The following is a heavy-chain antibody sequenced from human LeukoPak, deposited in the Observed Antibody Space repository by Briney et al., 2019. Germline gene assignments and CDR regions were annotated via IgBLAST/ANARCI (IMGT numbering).Heavy chain of an antibody. Sequence: GGSLRLSCAASGFTFSSYEMNWVRQAPGKGLEWVSYISSSGSTIYYADSVKGRFTISRDNAKNSLYLQMNSLRAEDTAVYHCAREGGEWELLRTFDYWGQGTLVTVSS. CDR2: ISSSGSTI. V-gene: IGHV3-48*03. D-gene: IGHD1-26*01. CDR1: GFTFSSYE. J-gene: IGHJ4*02. CDR3: AREGGEWELLRTFDY.